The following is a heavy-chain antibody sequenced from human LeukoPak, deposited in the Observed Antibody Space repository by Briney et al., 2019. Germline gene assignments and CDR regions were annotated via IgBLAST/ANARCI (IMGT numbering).Heavy chain of an antibody. CDR3: ARAVYCSGGSCYFGWFDP. CDR1: GGSINSGDYY. J-gene: IGHJ5*02. V-gene: IGHV4-39*07. CDR2: IYYSGST. D-gene: IGHD2-15*01. Sequence: PSETLSLTCTVSGGSINSGDYYWVWIRQPPGKGLEWIGSIYYSGSTSYNPSLKSRVTMTVDTSKNQFSLKLSSVTAADTAVYYCARAVYCSGGSCYFGWFDPWGQGTLVTVSS.